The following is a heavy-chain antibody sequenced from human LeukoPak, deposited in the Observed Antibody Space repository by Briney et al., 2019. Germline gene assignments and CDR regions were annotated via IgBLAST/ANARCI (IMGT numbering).Heavy chain of an antibody. CDR2: IIPIFGTA. D-gene: IGHD3-3*01. V-gene: IGHV1-69*13. CDR1: GGTFISYA. Sequence: ASVKVSCKASGGTFISYAISWVRQAPGQGLEWMGGIIPIFGTANYAQKFQGRVTITADESTSTAYMELSSLRSEDTAVYYCARDRDFLSGQTNDAFDIWGQGTMVTVSS. CDR3: ARDRDFLSGQTNDAFDI. J-gene: IGHJ3*02.